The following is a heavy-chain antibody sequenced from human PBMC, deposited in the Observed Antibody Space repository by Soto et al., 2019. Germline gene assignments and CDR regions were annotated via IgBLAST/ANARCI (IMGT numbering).Heavy chain of an antibody. J-gene: IGHJ5*02. V-gene: IGHV3-64*01. CDR2: ISSNGGST. CDR3: ARGSSGGLGNNWFDP. D-gene: IGHD2-15*01. CDR1: GFTFSSYA. Sequence: GSLRLSCAASGFTFSSYAMHWVRQAPGKGLEYVSAISSNGGSTYYANSVKGRFTISRDNSKNTLYLQMGSLRAEDMAVYYCARGSSGGLGNNWFDPWGQGTLVTVS.